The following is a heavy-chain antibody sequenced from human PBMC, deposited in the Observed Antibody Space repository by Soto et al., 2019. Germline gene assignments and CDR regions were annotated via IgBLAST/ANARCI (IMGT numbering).Heavy chain of an antibody. V-gene: IGHV1-69*08. D-gene: IGHD3-22*01. CDR3: ARDIDYIDSSVSY. Sequence: QVQLVQSGAEVRKAGSSVKVSCKASGGTFSNDTIRWVRLATGQGLEWMGRIIPILDIADYAQKFQDRVTITADTSTSTAYMELNSLRSEDTAVYYCARDIDYIDSSVSYWGQGTLVTVSS. J-gene: IGHJ4*02. CDR1: GGTFSNDT. CDR2: IIPILDIA.